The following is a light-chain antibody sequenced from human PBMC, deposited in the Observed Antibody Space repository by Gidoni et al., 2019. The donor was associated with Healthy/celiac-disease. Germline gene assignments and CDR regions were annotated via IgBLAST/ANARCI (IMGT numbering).Light chain of an antibody. J-gene: IGKJ4*01. CDR1: QRVSSY. Sequence: EIVLTQSPATLSLSPGERATLSCRASQRVSSYLAWYQQKPGQAPRLLFYDASNRATGIPARFSGSGSGTDFTLTISSLEPEDFAVYYCQQRSNWPPKLTFGGGTKVEIK. V-gene: IGKV3-11*01. CDR3: QQRSNWPPKLT. CDR2: DAS.